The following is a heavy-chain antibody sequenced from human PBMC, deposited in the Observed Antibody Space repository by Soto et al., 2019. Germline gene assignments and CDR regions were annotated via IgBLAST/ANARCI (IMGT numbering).Heavy chain of an antibody. CDR1: GGSVSSSQW. CDR2: INRNGRA. V-gene: IGHV4-4*02. D-gene: IGHD3-16*01. J-gene: IGHJ4*02. CDR3: AKSLGSIDY. Sequence: SETLSLTCAVSGGSVSSSQWWTWVRQPPGEGLEWIGEINRNGRANYNPSLKSRVALSVDTSKNQFSLKMTSMTAADTAVYYCAKSLGSIDYWGQGTLVTVSS.